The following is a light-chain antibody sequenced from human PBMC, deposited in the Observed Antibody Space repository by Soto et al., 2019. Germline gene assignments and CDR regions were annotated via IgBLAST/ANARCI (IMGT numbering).Light chain of an antibody. CDR2: DAS. CDR1: QGLSSGY. J-gene: IGKJ1*01. V-gene: IGKV3-20*01. Sequence: EIVLTQSPGTLSLSPGERVTLSCRASQGLSSGYLAWYQQKFGQAPRLLIYDASRRATGIPERFSGSGSGTDFTLTINRLEPEDFAVYYCQQYGSSPTFGLGTKVDIK. CDR3: QQYGSSPT.